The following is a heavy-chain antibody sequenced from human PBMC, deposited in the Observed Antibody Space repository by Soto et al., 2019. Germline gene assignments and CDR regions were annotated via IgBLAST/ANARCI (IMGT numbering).Heavy chain of an antibody. CDR1: GGSINTYY. Sequence: QVQLQESGPGLLKPSETLSLTCTVSGGSINTYYWSWIRQPPGKGLEWIGFIYHTGSTNYSPSLKRRVTISVDTSKNQFSLKLSSVTAADTALYYCARMGPRFQSHFFDYWGQGTLVTVSS. V-gene: IGHV4-59*01. CDR3: ARMGPRFQSHFFDY. J-gene: IGHJ4*02. CDR2: IYHTGST.